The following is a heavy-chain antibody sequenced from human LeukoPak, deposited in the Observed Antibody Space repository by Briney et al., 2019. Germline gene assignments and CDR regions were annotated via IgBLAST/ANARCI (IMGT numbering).Heavy chain of an antibody. CDR3: ARGIRITIFGVVIPGGDY. CDR1: GYTFTSYD. Sequence: ASVKVSCKASGYTFTSYDINWVRQATGQGLEWMGWRNPNSGNTGYAQKFQGRVTMTRNTSISTAYMELSSLRSEDTAVYYCARGIRITIFGVVIPGGDYWGQGTLVTVSS. D-gene: IGHD3-3*01. CDR2: RNPNSGNT. J-gene: IGHJ4*02. V-gene: IGHV1-8*01.